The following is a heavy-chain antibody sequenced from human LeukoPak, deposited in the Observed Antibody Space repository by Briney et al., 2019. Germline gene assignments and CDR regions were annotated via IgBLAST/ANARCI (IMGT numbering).Heavy chain of an antibody. J-gene: IGHJ6*02. CDR2: IESDGSKT. D-gene: IGHD3-22*01. V-gene: IGHV3-74*01. Sequence: GGSLRLSCAASGFTFSNCWMHWVRQAPGKGLEWVSRIESDGSKTRYADSVKGRFTISRDNAKNTLYLQMNSLRAEDTAVYYCARDTYYYNSSAFYHYYYGMDVWGQGTTVTVSS. CDR1: GFTFSNCW. CDR3: ARDTYYYNSSAFYHYYYGMDV.